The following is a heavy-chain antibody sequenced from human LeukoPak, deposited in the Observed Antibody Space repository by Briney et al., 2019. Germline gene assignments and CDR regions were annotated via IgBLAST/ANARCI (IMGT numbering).Heavy chain of an antibody. CDR3: AREGTDTTVTNDAFDI. Sequence: ASVKVSCEASGYTFTGYYMHWVRQAPGQGLEWMGWINPNSGGTNYAQKFQGRVTMTRDTSISTAYMELSRLRSDDTAVHYCAREGTDTTVTNDAFDIWGQGTMVTVSS. CDR2: INPNSGGT. CDR1: GYTFTGYY. V-gene: IGHV1-2*02. D-gene: IGHD4-17*01. J-gene: IGHJ3*02.